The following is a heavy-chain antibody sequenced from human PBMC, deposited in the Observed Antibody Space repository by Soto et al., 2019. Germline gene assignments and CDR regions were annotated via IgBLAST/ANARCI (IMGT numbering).Heavy chain of an antibody. Sequence: GGSLRLSCTASGFTFGDYAMSWFRQAPGKGLEWVGFIRSKAYGGTTEYAASVKGRFTISRDDSKSIAYLQMNSLKTEDTAVYYCTRDRKRDGYKHWSQGTLVTVSS. CDR1: GFTFGDYA. J-gene: IGHJ4*02. V-gene: IGHV3-49*03. D-gene: IGHD5-12*01. CDR2: IRSKAYGGTT. CDR3: TRDRKRDGYKH.